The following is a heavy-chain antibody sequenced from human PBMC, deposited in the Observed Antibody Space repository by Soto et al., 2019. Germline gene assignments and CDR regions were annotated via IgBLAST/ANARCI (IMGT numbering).Heavy chain of an antibody. CDR3: ARDGTLYDSSAYYYVY. J-gene: IGHJ4*02. Sequence: ASVKVSCKASGGTFSRYAINWLRQAPGQGLEWMGGIIPVFGKANYAQKFQGRVTITADESTTTGYMELRSLTSEDTAVYYCARDGTLYDSSAYYYVYWGQGTLVTVSS. V-gene: IGHV1-69*13. CDR2: IIPVFGKA. D-gene: IGHD3-22*01. CDR1: GGTFSRYA.